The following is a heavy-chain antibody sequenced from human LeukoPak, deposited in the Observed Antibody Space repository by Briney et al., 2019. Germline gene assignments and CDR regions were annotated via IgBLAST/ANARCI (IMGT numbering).Heavy chain of an antibody. J-gene: IGHJ5*02. D-gene: IGHD1-26*01. CDR2: ISSSSSYI. CDR1: GFTFSSYS. Sequence: GGSLRLSCAASGFTFSSYSMNWVRQAPGKGLEWVSSISSSSSYIYYADSVKGRFTISRDNAKNSLYLQMNSLRAEDTAVYYCARALSGSYSWFDPWGQGTLVTVSS. CDR3: ARALSGSYSWFDP. V-gene: IGHV3-21*01.